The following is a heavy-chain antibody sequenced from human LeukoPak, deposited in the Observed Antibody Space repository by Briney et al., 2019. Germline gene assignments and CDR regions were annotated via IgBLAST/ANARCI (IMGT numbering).Heavy chain of an antibody. CDR3: GRDKYCSGT. CDR1: GFIFSNCW. J-gene: IGHJ4*02. D-gene: IGHD2-15*01. V-gene: IGHV3-21*01. CDR2: ISTSSTYI. Sequence: GGSLRLSCETSGFIFSNCWMTWVRQAPGKGLEWVSSISTSSTYIYYEDSVKGRFTISRDNAKNSLYLHMNSLRAEDTAVYYCGRDKYCSGTWGQGTLVTVSS.